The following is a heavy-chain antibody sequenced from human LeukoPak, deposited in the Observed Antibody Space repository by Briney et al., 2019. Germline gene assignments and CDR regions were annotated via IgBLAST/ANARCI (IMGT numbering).Heavy chain of an antibody. J-gene: IGHJ3*02. CDR3: ESLPSGSYYKANDAFDI. CDR1: GFSFINYW. D-gene: IGHD3-10*01. CDR2: INTEGSST. Sequence: PGGSLRLSCAASGFSFINYWMHWVRQAPGKGLVWVSRINTEGSSTSYADSVKGRFTISRDNAKNSLYLQMNSLRAEDTAVYYCESLPSGSYYKANDAFDIWGQGTMVTVSS. V-gene: IGHV3-74*01.